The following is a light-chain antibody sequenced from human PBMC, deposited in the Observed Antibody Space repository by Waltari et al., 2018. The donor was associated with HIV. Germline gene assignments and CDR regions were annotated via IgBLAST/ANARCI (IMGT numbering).Light chain of an antibody. V-gene: IGKV4-1*01. Sequence: DIVMTQSPGSLAVSLGEMATLHCKSSQSVLYTSKNKNYVSWYQQKAGQPPKVLIYWSSTRDSGVPERFSGSGSGTDFTLTIDRLQPEDVAVYFCQQYYSTPFTFGGGTRVEIK. CDR2: WSS. J-gene: IGKJ4*01. CDR3: QQYYSTPFT. CDR1: QSVLYTSKNKNY.